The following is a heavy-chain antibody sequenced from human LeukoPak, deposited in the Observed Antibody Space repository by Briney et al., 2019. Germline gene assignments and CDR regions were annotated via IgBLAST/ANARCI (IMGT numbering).Heavy chain of an antibody. J-gene: IGHJ3*02. CDR1: GYTFTSYG. CDR2: ISAYNGNT. Sequence: GASVNVSCKASGYTFTSYGISWVRQAPGQGLEWMGWISAYNGNTNYAQKLQGRVTMTTDTSTSTAYMELRSLRSDDTAVYYCARVYRGWYQKGFDIWGQGTMVTVSS. CDR3: ARVYRGWYQKGFDI. V-gene: IGHV1-18*01. D-gene: IGHD6-19*01.